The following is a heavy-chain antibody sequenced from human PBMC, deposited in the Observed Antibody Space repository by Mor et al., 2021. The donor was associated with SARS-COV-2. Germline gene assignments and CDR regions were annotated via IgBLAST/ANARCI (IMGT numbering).Heavy chain of an antibody. CDR3: ARVAVGPFLDY. V-gene: IGHV1-46*03. Sequence: VRQAPGQGLEWMGIINPSGGSTSYAQKFQGRVTMTRDTSTSTVYMELSSLRSEDTAVYYCARVAVGPFLDYWGQGTLVTVSS. J-gene: IGHJ4*02. D-gene: IGHD3-3*02. CDR2: INPSGGST.